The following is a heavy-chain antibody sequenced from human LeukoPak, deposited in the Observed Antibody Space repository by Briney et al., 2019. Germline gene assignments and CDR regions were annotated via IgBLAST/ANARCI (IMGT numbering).Heavy chain of an antibody. D-gene: IGHD5-18*01. J-gene: IGHJ4*02. Sequence: GGSLRLSCAASGFTFSNAWMSWVRQAPGKGLEWVGRIKSKTDGGTTDYAAPVKGRFTISRDDSKNTLYLQMNSLRAEDTAVYYCAKDPRPNVDTAIAFDYWGQGTLVTVSS. V-gene: IGHV3-15*01. CDR3: AKDPRPNVDTAIAFDY. CDR2: IKSKTDGGTT. CDR1: GFTFSNAW.